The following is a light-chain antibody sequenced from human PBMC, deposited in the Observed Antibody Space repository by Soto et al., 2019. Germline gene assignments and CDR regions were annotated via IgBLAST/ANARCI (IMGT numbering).Light chain of an antibody. J-gene: IGKJ1*01. CDR2: GAS. CDR3: QQYGSSPPWT. V-gene: IGKV3-20*01. Sequence: EIVLTQSPGTLSLSPGARATLSCRASPSVSSSYLAWYQQKPCQAHRLLIYGASSRATGIPDRFSGSGSGTDFTLTISRLEPEDFAVYYGQQYGSSPPWTFGQGTKVDIK. CDR1: PSVSSSY.